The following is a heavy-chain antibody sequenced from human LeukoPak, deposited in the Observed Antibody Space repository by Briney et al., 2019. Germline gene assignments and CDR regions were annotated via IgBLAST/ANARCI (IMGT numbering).Heavy chain of an antibody. Sequence: PGGSLRLSCAASGFTFSSYSMNWVRQAPGKGLEWVSSISSSSSYIYYADSVKGRFTISRDNAKNSLYLQMNSLRAEDTAVYYCARSPMVRGVILYYYYYYMDVWGKGTTVTVSS. CDR2: ISSSSSYI. CDR1: GFTFSSYS. CDR3: ARSPMVRGVILYYYYYYMDV. D-gene: IGHD3-10*01. J-gene: IGHJ6*03. V-gene: IGHV3-21*01.